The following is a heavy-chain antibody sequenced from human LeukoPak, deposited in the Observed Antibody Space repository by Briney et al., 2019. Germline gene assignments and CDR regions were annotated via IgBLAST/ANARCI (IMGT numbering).Heavy chain of an antibody. V-gene: IGHV4-59*01. D-gene: IGHD5-24*01. CDR2: ITYTGST. CDR3: ARERRDGYKDSAFDI. CDR1: GGFISNYY. J-gene: IGHJ3*02. Sequence: SETLSLTCTVSGGFISNYYWTWIRQPPGKGLEWIGYITYTGSTDSNPSLKSRVTISADTSKDQFSLKLIAVTAADTAMYYCARERRDGYKDSAFDIWGQGTMVTVSS.